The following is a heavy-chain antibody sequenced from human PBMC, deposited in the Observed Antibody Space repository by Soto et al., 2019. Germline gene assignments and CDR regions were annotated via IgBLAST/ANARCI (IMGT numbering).Heavy chain of an antibody. Sequence: GGSLRLSCAASGFTFSSYAMHWVRQAPGKGLEWVAVISYDGSNKCYADSVKGRFTISRDNSKNTLYLQMNSLRAEDTAVYYCARDSSYYYDSSGSFDIWGQGTMVTVSS. CDR3: ARDSSYYYDSSGSFDI. J-gene: IGHJ3*02. D-gene: IGHD3-22*01. V-gene: IGHV3-30-3*01. CDR2: ISYDGSNK. CDR1: GFTFSSYA.